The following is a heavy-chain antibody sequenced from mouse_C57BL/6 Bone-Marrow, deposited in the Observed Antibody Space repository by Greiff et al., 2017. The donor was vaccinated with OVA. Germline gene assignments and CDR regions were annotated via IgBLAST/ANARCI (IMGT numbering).Heavy chain of an antibody. CDR2: IWGVGST. CDR1: GFSLTSYG. J-gene: IGHJ3*01. D-gene: IGHD1-2*01. Sequence: QVQLKESGPGLVAPSQSLSITCTVSGFSLTSYGVDWVRQSPGKGLEWLGVIWGVGSTNYNSALKSRLSISKDNSKSQVFLKMNSLQTDDTAMYYCARSGFGQGFAYWGQGTLVTVSA. CDR3: ARSGFGQGFAY. V-gene: IGHV2-6*01.